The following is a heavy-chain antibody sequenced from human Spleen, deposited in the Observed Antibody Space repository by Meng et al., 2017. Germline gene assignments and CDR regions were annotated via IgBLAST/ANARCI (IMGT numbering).Heavy chain of an antibody. D-gene: IGHD3-10*01. J-gene: IGHJ3*01. V-gene: IGHV3-20*04. CDR2: ISWNGGEA. CDR3: ARDGYYGSGSYEYDPFDV. Sequence: GGSLRLSCAASGFKFDDYGISWVRQVPGKGLEWVSGISWNGGEANYADSVKGRFTVSRDNAKNSLYLHMNSLRAEDTALYYCARDGYYGSGSYEYDPFDVWGQGTMVTVSS. CDR1: GFKFDDYG.